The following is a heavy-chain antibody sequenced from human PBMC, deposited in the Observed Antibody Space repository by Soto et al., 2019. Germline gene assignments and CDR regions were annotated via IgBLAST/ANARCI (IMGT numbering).Heavy chain of an antibody. J-gene: IGHJ4*02. CDR3: ARTLYSYGPRFDY. Sequence: PSETLSLTCTVSGGCISSYYWSWIRQPPGKGLEWIGYIYYSGSTNYNPSLKSRVTISVDTSKNQFSLKLSSVTAADTAVYYCARTLYSYGPRFDYWGQGTLVTVPQ. CDR2: IYYSGST. D-gene: IGHD5-18*01. V-gene: IGHV4-59*01. CDR1: GGCISSYY.